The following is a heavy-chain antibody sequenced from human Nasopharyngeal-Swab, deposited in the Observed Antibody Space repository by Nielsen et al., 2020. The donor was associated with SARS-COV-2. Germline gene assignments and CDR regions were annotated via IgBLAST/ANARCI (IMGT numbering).Heavy chain of an antibody. V-gene: IGHV3-74*01. CDR1: GFTFSSHW. J-gene: IGHJ4*02. D-gene: IGHD2-21*02. Sequence: GGSLRLSCAASGFTFSSHWMHWVRQAPGKGLVWVSRISEDGSITTYADSVKGRFTISRDNAKNTLFLQMHSLRADDTAIYYCARFTDCGGDCPSDYWGQGTLVTVSS. CDR3: ARFTDCGGDCPSDY. CDR2: ISEDGSIT.